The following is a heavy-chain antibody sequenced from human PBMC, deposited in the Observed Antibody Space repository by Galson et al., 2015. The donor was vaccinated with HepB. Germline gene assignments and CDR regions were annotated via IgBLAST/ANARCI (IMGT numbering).Heavy chain of an antibody. CDR2: IWYDGSNK. Sequence: SLRLSCAASGFTFSSYGMHWVRQAPGKGLEWVAVIWYDGSNKYYADSVKGRFTISRDNSKNTLYLQMNSLRAEDTAVYYCARGAYYDFGSGYSAADYGRDVWGQGTTVSVSS. J-gene: IGHJ6*02. CDR3: ARGAYYDFGSGYSAADYGRDV. CDR1: GFTFSSYG. V-gene: IGHV3-33*01. D-gene: IGHD3-3*01.